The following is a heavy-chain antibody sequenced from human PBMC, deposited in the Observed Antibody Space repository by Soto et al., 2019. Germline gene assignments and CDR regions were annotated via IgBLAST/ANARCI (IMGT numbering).Heavy chain of an antibody. CDR1: GYSFTSYW. D-gene: IGHD5-18*01. J-gene: IGHJ3*02. CDR2: IYPGDSDT. Sequence: GESLKISCKGSGYSFTSYWIGWVRQMPGKGLEWMGIIYPGDSDTRYSPSFQGQVTISADKSISTAYLQWSSLKASDTAMYYCAGLLRGYSYGSDAFDIWAQGTMVTGSS. V-gene: IGHV5-51*01. CDR3: AGLLRGYSYGSDAFDI.